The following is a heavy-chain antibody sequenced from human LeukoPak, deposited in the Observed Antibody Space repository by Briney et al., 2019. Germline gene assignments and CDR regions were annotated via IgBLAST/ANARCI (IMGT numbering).Heavy chain of an antibody. V-gene: IGHV3-23*01. CDR1: GFTFSSYA. CDR3: AKAEGYDILTGLDY. Sequence: GGSLRLSCAASGFTFSSYAMSWVRQAPGKGLEWVPGISGSGGSTYYADSVKGRFTISRDNSKNTLYLQMNSLRTEDTAVYYCAKAEGYDILTGLDYWGQGTLVTVSS. CDR2: ISGSGGST. J-gene: IGHJ4*02. D-gene: IGHD3-9*01.